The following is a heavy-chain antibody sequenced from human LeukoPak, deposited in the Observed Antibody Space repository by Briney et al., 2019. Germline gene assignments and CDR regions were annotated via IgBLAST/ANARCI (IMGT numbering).Heavy chain of an antibody. J-gene: IGHJ4*02. Sequence: PSETLSLTCAVYGGSFSDYHWNWIRQPPGKGLEWIGEINHSGTSTNYNPSLKSRVTISVDTSKNQFSLKLTSVSAADTAVYYCARDRENYYGSGSFDYWGQGTLVTVSS. CDR1: GGSFSDYH. D-gene: IGHD3-10*01. CDR3: ARDRENYYGSGSFDY. V-gene: IGHV4-34*01. CDR2: INHSGTST.